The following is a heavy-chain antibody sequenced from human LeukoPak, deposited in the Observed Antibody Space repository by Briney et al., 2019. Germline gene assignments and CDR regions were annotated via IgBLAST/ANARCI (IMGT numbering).Heavy chain of an antibody. CDR1: GFTFGRSW. CDR3: ARDPGYSEFDV. V-gene: IGHV3-7*01. CDR2: IKEDGTEK. Sequence: PGRSLRLSCTASGFTFGRSWMSWVRPVAGKGPEFVASIKEDGTEKSHVDFVTGRFTMSRENVKKTVSFEMNSVRVEDTAVYYCARDPGYSEFDVWGQGIMVIVS. D-gene: IGHD4-11*01. J-gene: IGHJ3*01.